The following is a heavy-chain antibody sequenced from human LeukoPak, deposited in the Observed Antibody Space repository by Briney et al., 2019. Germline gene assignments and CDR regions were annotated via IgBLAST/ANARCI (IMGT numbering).Heavy chain of an antibody. J-gene: IGHJ4*02. CDR2: INPNSGGT. CDR1: GYTFTGYY. Sequence: ASVKVSCKASGYTFTGYYMHWVRQAAGQGLEWMGWINPNSGGTNYAQKFQGRVTMTRDTSISTVYMELSRLRSDDTAVYYCARVRYTVLRPDYWGQGTLVTVSS. V-gene: IGHV1-2*02. CDR3: ARVRYTVLRPDY. D-gene: IGHD3-3*01.